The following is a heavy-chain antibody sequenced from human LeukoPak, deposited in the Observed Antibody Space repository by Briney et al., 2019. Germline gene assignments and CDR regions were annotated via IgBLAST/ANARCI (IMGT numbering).Heavy chain of an antibody. CDR3: ARHWGSDWYFDL. CDR2: IHYSGYT. D-gene: IGHD7-27*01. V-gene: IGHV4-59*01. J-gene: IGHJ2*01. CDR1: GGSISNYY. Sequence: PSETLSLTCAVSGGSISNYYCSWIRQPPGKGLEWLGYIHYSGYTDYNPSLKSRVTISVDTSKNQFSLNLSSVTAADTAVYYCARHWGSDWYFDLWGRGTLVTVSS.